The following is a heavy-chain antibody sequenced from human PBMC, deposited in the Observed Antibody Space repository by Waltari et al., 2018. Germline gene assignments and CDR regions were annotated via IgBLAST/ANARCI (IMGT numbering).Heavy chain of an antibody. D-gene: IGHD6-19*01. Sequence: QVQLQESGPGLVKPSQTLSLTCTVSGGSISSGSYYWSWIRQPAGKGLEWIGRIYTSGSTNYNPSLKSRVTISVDTSKNQFSLKLSSVTAADTAVYYCASVGQWLVRGYYYYYGMDVWGQGTTVTVSS. J-gene: IGHJ6*02. CDR1: GGSISSGSYY. V-gene: IGHV4-61*02. CDR3: ASVGQWLVRGYYYYYGMDV. CDR2: IYTSGST.